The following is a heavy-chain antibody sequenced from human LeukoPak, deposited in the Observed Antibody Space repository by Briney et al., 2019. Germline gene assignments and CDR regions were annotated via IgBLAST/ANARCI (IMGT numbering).Heavy chain of an antibody. CDR3: ARFVQNY. CDR2: INHSGST. V-gene: IGHV4-34*01. J-gene: IGHJ4*02. Sequence: PSETLSLTCAVYGGPFSGYYWSWIRQPPGKGLEWIGEINHSGSTNYNPSLKSRVTISVDTSKNQFSLKLSSVTAADTAVYYCARFVQNYWGQGTLVTVSS. D-gene: IGHD3-16*01. CDR1: GGPFSGYY.